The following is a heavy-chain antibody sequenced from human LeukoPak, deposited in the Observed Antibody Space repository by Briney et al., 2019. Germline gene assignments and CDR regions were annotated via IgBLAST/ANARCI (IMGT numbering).Heavy chain of an antibody. V-gene: IGHV3-7*01. Sequence: GGSLRLSCAASGFTFSSYWMSWVRQAPGKGLEWVANIKQDGSEKYYVDSVEGRFTISRDNAKNSLYLQMNSLRAEDTAVYYCARDGYNPASDYWGQGTLVTVSS. D-gene: IGHD5-24*01. CDR2: IKQDGSEK. CDR1: GFTFSSYW. CDR3: ARDGYNPASDY. J-gene: IGHJ4*02.